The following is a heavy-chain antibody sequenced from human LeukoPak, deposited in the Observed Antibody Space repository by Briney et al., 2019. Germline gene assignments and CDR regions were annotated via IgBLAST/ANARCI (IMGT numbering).Heavy chain of an antibody. Sequence: GASVKVSCKASGGTFSSYAISWVRQAPGQGLEWMGGIIPIFGTANYAQKFQGRVTITTDESTSTAYMELSSLRSEDTAVYYCARDATYYYDSSGYLGRVYYFDYWGQGTLVTVSS. V-gene: IGHV1-69*05. CDR2: IIPIFGTA. D-gene: IGHD3-22*01. CDR1: GGTFSSYA. J-gene: IGHJ4*02. CDR3: ARDATYYYDSSGYLGRVYYFDY.